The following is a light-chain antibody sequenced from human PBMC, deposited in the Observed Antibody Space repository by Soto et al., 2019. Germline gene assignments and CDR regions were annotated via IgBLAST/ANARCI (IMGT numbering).Light chain of an antibody. CDR1: SSNIGAGYD. Sequence: QSVLTQPPSVSGAPGQRVTISCTGSSSNIGAGYDVHWYQQLPGTAPKLLIYGNSNRPSGVPDRFSGSKSGTSASLAITGLQSADEADYHCKSYDSSLSVLFGGGTKLTVL. J-gene: IGLJ2*01. V-gene: IGLV1-40*01. CDR3: KSYDSSLSVL. CDR2: GNS.